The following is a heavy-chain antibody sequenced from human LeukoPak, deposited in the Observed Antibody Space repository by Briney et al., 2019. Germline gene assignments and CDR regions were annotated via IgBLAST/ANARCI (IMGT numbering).Heavy chain of an antibody. CDR2: ISNSGSP. J-gene: IGHJ4*02. D-gene: IGHD3-16*01. CDR3: ARGGAGPLRD. V-gene: IGHV4-59*02. CDR1: SASVSSYY. Sequence: SETLSLACTVSSASVSSYYWSWVRQPPGGGLEWIGYISNSGSPSYNPSFKSRVTFSADTSKNHLSLKLNSVTPADTAVYFCARGGAGPLRDWGQGTLVTVSS.